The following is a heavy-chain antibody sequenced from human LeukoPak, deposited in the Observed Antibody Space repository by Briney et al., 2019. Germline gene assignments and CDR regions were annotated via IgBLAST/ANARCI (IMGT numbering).Heavy chain of an antibody. Sequence: SETLSLTCAVYGGSFSGYYWSWIRQPPGKGLEWIGEINHSGSTNYNPSLKSRVTISVDTSKNQFSLKLSSVTAADTAVYYCARGGLLRYFGWLSGDAFDIWGQGTMVTVSS. CDR2: INHSGST. V-gene: IGHV4-34*01. J-gene: IGHJ3*02. CDR3: ARGGLLRYFGWLSGDAFDI. CDR1: GGSFSGYY. D-gene: IGHD3-9*01.